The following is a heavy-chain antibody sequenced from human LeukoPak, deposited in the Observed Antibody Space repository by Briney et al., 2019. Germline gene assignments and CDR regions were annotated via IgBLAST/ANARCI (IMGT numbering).Heavy chain of an antibody. CDR1: RGSFSGHY. CDR2: IYYGGTT. Sequence: SETLSLTCAVHRGSFSGHYWHWIRQPPGEGLEWIGNIYYGGTTHSNPSLNSRVTLSVDTSKNQISLEVSSVTAADTAVYYCARDGSITMVRGVIKGDAFDIWGQGMLVIVSS. D-gene: IGHD3-10*01. CDR3: ARDGSITMVRGVIKGDAFDI. J-gene: IGHJ3*02. V-gene: IGHV4-34*01.